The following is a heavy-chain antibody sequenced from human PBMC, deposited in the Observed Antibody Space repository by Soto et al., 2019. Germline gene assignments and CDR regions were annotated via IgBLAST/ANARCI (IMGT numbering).Heavy chain of an antibody. J-gene: IGHJ6*04. CDR1: GFTFSTYS. Sequence: EVQLVESGGGLVKPGGSLRLSCAASGFTFSTYSMNWVRQAPGKGLEWVSSISSSSSYIFYADSLKGRFTISRDNAKNSMYLQMNSLRADDTAVYYCARARSVYCRGVSCSSRDVWGKGTTVTVSS. CDR2: ISSSSSYI. D-gene: IGHD2-15*01. V-gene: IGHV3-21*01. CDR3: ARARSVYCRGVSCSSRDV.